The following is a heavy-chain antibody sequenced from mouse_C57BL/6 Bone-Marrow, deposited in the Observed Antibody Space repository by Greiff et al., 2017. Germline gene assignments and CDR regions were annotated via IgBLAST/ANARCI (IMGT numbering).Heavy chain of an antibody. CDR2: IYPGSGNT. D-gene: IGHD2-4*01. J-gene: IGHJ3*01. V-gene: IGHV1-76*01. CDR3: ARSERLRRAWFAY. CDR1: GYTFTDYY. Sequence: VQLQESGAELVRPGASVKLSCKASGYTFTDYYINWVKQRPGQGLEWIARIYPGSGNTYYNEKFKGKATMTAEKSSSTAYLQLSSLTSEDSAVYFCARSERLRRAWFAYGGQGTLVTVSA.